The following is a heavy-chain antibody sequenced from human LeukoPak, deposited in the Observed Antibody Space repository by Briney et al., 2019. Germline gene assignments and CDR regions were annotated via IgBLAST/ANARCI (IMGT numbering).Heavy chain of an antibody. CDR3: ARDYKYAFDN. D-gene: IGHD5-24*01. CDR1: GFTFSAYS. J-gene: IGHJ4*02. CDR2: IGISSGNT. V-gene: IGHV3-48*01. Sequence: GGSLRLSCAASGFTFSAYSMNWVRQAPGKGLEWISYIGISSGNTKYADSVKGRFTISGDKAKNSLYLQMNSLRVEDTAVYYCARDYKYAFDNWGQGALVTVSS.